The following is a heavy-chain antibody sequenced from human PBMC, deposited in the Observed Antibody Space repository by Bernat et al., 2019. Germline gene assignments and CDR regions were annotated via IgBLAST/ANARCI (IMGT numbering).Heavy chain of an antibody. J-gene: IGHJ4*02. CDR2: FDPEDGET. Sequence: QVQLVQSGAEVKKPGASVKVSCKASGYTFPSYYMHWVRQAPGQGLEWMGGFDPEDGETIYAQKFQGRVTMTEDTSTDTAYMELSSLRSEDTAVYYCATDRPRIAVAGPTIFDYWGQGTLVTVSS. CDR1: GYTFPSYY. CDR3: ATDRPRIAVAGPTIFDY. V-gene: IGHV1-24*01. D-gene: IGHD6-19*01.